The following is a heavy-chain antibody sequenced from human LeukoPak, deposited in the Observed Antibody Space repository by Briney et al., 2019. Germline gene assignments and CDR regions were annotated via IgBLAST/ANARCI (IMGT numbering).Heavy chain of an antibody. CDR3: ARGYKGPDY. D-gene: IGHD5-24*01. V-gene: IGHV4-34*01. J-gene: IGHJ4*02. CDR1: GGSFSGYY. Sequence: PSETLSLTCAVYGGSFSGYYWSWIRQPPGKGLEWIGEINHSGSTNYNPSLKSRVTISVDTSKNLFSLKLSSVTAADTAVYYCARGYKGPDYWGQGTLVTVSS. CDR2: INHSGST.